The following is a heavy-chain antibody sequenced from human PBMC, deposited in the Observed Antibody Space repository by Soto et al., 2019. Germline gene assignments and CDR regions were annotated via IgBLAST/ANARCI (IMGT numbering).Heavy chain of an antibody. CDR3: ARAPGGPDRIGDY. Sequence: QVQRVQSGAEVKKPGASVKVSCKASGYTFTSYAMHGVRQAPGQRREWMGWINAGNGNTKYSQKLQGRVTITRDTSARTAHSEMSSLRSEVTAVYYCARAPGGPDRIGDYCGQGTLVTVSS. CDR2: INAGNGNT. CDR1: GYTFTSYA. J-gene: IGHJ4*02. D-gene: IGHD2-15*01. V-gene: IGHV1-3*01.